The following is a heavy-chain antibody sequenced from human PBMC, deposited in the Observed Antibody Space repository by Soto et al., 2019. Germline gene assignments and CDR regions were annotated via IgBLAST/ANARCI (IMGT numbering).Heavy chain of an antibody. CDR3: TGANWYSEY. CDR1: GGSISNHY. CDR2: IYYNGNT. D-gene: IGHD7-27*01. V-gene: IGHV4-59*11. J-gene: IGHJ4*02. Sequence: QVQLQESGPGLVKPSETLSLTCTVSGGSISNHYWSWIRQPPGKGLEWIGYIYYNGNTNYNPPLKSRVTMSVDTSKNQISLKLSSVTAADTAVYYCTGANWYSEYWGQGTLVTVSS.